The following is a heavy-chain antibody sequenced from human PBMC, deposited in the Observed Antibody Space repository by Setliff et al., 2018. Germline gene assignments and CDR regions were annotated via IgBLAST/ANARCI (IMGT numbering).Heavy chain of an antibody. CDR1: GFTFNNYI. CDR3: AKDHAGSGWSQTA. CDR2: ITGNGGST. Sequence: PGGSLRLSCAASGFTFNNYIMSWVRQAPGKGLEWVSSITGNGGSTFYAESVKGRFTISRDNSKNTLYLQMNSLRAEDTAVYYCAKDHAGSGWSQTAWGQGALVTVSS. J-gene: IGHJ4*02. V-gene: IGHV3-23*01. D-gene: IGHD6-19*01.